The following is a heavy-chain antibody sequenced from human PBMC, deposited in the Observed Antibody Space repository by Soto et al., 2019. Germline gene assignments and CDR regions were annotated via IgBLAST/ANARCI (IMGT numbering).Heavy chain of an antibody. V-gene: IGHV3-21*01. Sequence: ESLSLSCAASGFTVSSYRMNWVRQAPGKGLEWVSSISSSSSYIYYADSVKGRFTISRDNAKNSLYLQMNSLRAEDTAVYYCARDMVRGVIIWEPSRPLWFDPWGQGTLVTVSS. D-gene: IGHD3-10*01. J-gene: IGHJ5*02. CDR3: ARDMVRGVIIWEPSRPLWFDP. CDR2: ISSSSSYI. CDR1: GFTVSSYR.